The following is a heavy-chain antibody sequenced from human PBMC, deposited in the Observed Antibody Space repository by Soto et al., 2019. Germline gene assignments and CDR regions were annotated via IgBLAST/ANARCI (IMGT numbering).Heavy chain of an antibody. CDR1: GFTFSSYG. J-gene: IGHJ6*02. D-gene: IGHD1-1*01. Sequence: QVQLVESGGGVVQPGRSLRLSCAASGFTFSSYGMHWVRQAPGKGLAWVAVISYDGSNKYYADSVKGRFTISRENSKNTLYLQMNSLRAEDTAVYYCAAQAGSGGNGMDVWGQGTTVTVSS. V-gene: IGHV3-30*03. CDR2: ISYDGSNK. CDR3: AAQAGSGGNGMDV.